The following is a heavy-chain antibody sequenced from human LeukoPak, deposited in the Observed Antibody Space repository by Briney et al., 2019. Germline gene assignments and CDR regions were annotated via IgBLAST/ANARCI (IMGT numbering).Heavy chain of an antibody. V-gene: IGHV3-11*04. Sequence: GGSLRLSCAASGFTFSDYYMSWIRQAPGKGLEWVSYISSSGSTIYYADSVKGRFTISRDNAKNSLYLQMNSLRAEDTAVYYCARGAPLTIFGVVIFYWGPRTLVTVSS. CDR2: ISSSGSTI. CDR1: GFTFSDYY. J-gene: IGHJ4*02. CDR3: ARGAPLTIFGVVIFY. D-gene: IGHD3-3*01.